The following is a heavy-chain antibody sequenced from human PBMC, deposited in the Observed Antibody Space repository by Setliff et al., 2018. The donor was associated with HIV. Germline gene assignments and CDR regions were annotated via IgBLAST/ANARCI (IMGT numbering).Heavy chain of an antibody. V-gene: IGHV4-39*01. CDR3: ARQDSYSYGYNYFDY. CDR1: GGSISIISYY. CDR2: IYYSGST. J-gene: IGHJ4*02. Sequence: LSLTCTVSGGSISIISYYWGWIRQPPGKGLEYIGSIYYSGSTYYNPSLKSRVTISVDTSKNQFSLKLSSVTAADTAVYYCARQDSYSYGYNYFDYWGQGTLVTVSS. D-gene: IGHD5-18*01.